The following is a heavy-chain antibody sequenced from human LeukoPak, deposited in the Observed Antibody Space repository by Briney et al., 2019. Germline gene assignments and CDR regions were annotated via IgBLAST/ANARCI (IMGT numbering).Heavy chain of an antibody. CDR2: ISAYNGNT. D-gene: IGHD5/OR15-5a*01. CDR3: ARDVSYYYYYMDV. V-gene: IGHV1-18*01. Sequence: ASVKVSCKASGGTFSSYAISWVRQAPGQGLEWMGWISAYNGNTNYAQKLQGRVTMTTDTSTSTAYMELRSLRSDDTAVYYCARDVSYYYYYMDVWGKGTTVTVSS. J-gene: IGHJ6*03. CDR1: GGTFSSYA.